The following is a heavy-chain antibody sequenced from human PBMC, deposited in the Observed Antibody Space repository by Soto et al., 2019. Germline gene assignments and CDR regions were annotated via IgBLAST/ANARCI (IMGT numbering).Heavy chain of an antibody. J-gene: IGHJ6*02. CDR3: ESFYGGGYYYYGMDV. D-gene: IGHD4-17*01. Sequence: QVQLVESGGGVVQPGRSLRLSCAVSGLTFSKYAMHWVRQAPGKGLEWLAVISFDGTKKNYTDSVKGRSTISRDNSKNTLFLQLNSLRAEDTALYYCESFYGGGYYYYGMDVWGQGTTVTVSS. CDR2: ISFDGTKK. V-gene: IGHV3-30-3*01. CDR1: GLTFSKYA.